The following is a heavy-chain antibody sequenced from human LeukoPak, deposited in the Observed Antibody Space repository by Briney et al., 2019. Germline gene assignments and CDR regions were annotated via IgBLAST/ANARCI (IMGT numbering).Heavy chain of an antibody. D-gene: IGHD2-15*01. V-gene: IGHV3-21*01. J-gene: IGHJ4*02. CDR3: ARDRRLVGFDY. Sequence: PGGSLRLSCAASGFTFSTYTVNWVRQAPGKGLEWVSSISSGTSYIYYADSVKGRFTISRDNAKNSLYLQMNSLRAEDTAVYYCARDRRLVGFDYWGQGTLVTVSS. CDR1: GFTFSTYT. CDR2: ISSGTSYI.